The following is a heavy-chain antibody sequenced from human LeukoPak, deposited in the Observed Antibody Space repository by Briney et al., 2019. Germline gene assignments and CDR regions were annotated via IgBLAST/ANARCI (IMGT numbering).Heavy chain of an antibody. CDR2: INHSGST. CDR1: GGSFSGYY. J-gene: IGHJ5*02. V-gene: IGHV4-34*01. Sequence: SETLSLTCAVYGGSFSGYYWSWIRQPPGKGLEWIGEINHSGSTNYNPSLKSRVTLSVDTSKNQFSLKLSSVTAADTAVYYCARGRSLYDFWSGSQLNWFDPWGQGTLVTVSS. D-gene: IGHD3-3*01. CDR3: ARGRSLYDFWSGSQLNWFDP.